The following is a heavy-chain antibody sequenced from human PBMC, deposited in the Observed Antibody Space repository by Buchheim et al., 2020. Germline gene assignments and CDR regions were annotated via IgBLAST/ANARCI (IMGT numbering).Heavy chain of an antibody. CDR3: ARDEI. CDR2: IAPDGTEK. Sequence: EVQLVESGGGLVQPGGSLRLSCAASGFSFSTKWMSWVRQAPGRGLEWVANIAPDGTEKYYVDSVKGRFTISRDKTEDSLYLQMSGLRFEDTAVYYCARDEIWGQGTL. CDR1: GFSFSTKW. V-gene: IGHV3-7*01. J-gene: IGHJ4*02.